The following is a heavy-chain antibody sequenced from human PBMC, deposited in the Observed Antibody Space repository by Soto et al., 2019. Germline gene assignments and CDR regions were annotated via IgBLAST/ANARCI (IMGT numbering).Heavy chain of an antibody. D-gene: IGHD3-10*01. Sequence: SATLSLTCAVSGGSVISSDWWSWVRQPPGKGLEWIGEIYHSGSSNYNPSLKSRVTISVDKSKNQFSLNLSSVTAADTAVYYCARGDMVRGVITIYYYYYGMDVWGQGTTVTVSS. CDR3: ARGDMVRGVITIYYYYYGMDV. CDR1: GGSVISSDW. J-gene: IGHJ6*02. V-gene: IGHV4-4*02. CDR2: IYHSGSS.